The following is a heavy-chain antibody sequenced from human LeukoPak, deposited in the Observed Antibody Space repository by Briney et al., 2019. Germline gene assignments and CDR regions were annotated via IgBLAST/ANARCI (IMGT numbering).Heavy chain of an antibody. CDR3: ASRRIKRARTAMVTHFDY. D-gene: IGHD5-18*01. CDR2: IIPIFGTA. V-gene: IGHV1-69*05. CDR1: GGTFSSYA. Sequence: GASVKVSCKASGGTFSSYAISWVRQAPGQGLEWMGGIIPIFGTANYAQKFQGRVTITTDESTSTAYMELSSLRSEGTAVYYCASRRIKRARTAMVTHFDYWGQGTLVTVSS. J-gene: IGHJ4*02.